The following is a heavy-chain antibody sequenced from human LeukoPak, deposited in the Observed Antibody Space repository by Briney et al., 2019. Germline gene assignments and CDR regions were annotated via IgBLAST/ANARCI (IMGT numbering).Heavy chain of an antibody. J-gene: IGHJ4*02. CDR2: INSDGSST. CDR3: AKGGATVIDY. CDR1: GFTFSNYW. V-gene: IGHV3-74*01. Sequence: GGSLRLSCAASGFTFSNYWMHWVRQAPGKGLVWVSRINSDGSSTTSAESVKGRFTISRDNAENTLYLQMNSLRAEDTAVYYCAKGGATVIDYWGQGTLVTVSS. D-gene: IGHD4-17*01.